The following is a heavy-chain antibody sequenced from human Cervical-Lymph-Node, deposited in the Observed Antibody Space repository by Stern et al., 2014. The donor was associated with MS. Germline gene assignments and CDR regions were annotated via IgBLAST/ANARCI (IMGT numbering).Heavy chain of an antibody. Sequence: VQLLESGAEVKKPGASVKVSCKASGYTFTSYGISWVRQAPGKGLEWMGWISAYTGNTNYAQQLKGRDTMTKDTSTTTAYIEPRSLRSDDTAVYYCARSSVTTYYYYYGMDVWGQGTTVTVSS. D-gene: IGHD4-11*01. CDR3: ARSSVTTYYYYYGMDV. J-gene: IGHJ6*02. V-gene: IGHV1-18*01. CDR2: ISAYTGNT. CDR1: GYTFTSYG.